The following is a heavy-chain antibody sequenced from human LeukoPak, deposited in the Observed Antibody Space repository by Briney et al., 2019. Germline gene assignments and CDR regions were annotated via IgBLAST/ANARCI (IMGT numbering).Heavy chain of an antibody. J-gene: IGHJ4*02. CDR3: ATYVYSSGSYLMLPPDY. Sequence: ASVKVSCKASGGTFSTYAISWVRQAPGQGLEWMGGIIPIFGIPNYAQKFQGRVTINADESTTTAYMELSSLRSEDTAVYYCATYVYSSGSYLMLPPDYWGQGTLVTVSS. V-gene: IGHV1-69*13. CDR2: IIPIFGIP. D-gene: IGHD1-26*01. CDR1: GGTFSTYA.